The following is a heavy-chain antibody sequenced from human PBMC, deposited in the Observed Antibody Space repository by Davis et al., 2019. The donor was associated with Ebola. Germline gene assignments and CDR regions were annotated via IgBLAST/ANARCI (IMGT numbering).Heavy chain of an antibody. Sequence: GESLKISCATSGFNFNSYWMSWVRHSPGIFXXFXSNITQVVSETYYLDSVKGRFTISRDNAKRSLFLHMTGLRAEDTALYYCARDPGVGTASSGTSFWGQGTLVTVSS. D-gene: IGHD3-22*01. CDR1: GFNFNSYW. CDR2: ITQVVSET. J-gene: IGHJ1*01. CDR3: ARDPGVGTASSGTSF. V-gene: IGHV3-7*01.